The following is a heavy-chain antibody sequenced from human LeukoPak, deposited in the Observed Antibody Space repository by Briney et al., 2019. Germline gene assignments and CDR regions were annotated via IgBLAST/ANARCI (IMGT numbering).Heavy chain of an antibody. CDR3: ARAPGERSGLDYWFDP. CDR1: GYTFTSYG. J-gene: IGHJ5*02. CDR2: INPNSGGT. V-gene: IGHV1-2*06. D-gene: IGHD6-19*01. Sequence: ASVKVSCKASGYTFTSYGISWVRQAPGQGLEWMGRINPNSGGTNYAQKFQGRVTMTRDTSISTAYMELSRLRSDDTAVYYCARAPGERSGLDYWFDPWGRGTLVTVSS.